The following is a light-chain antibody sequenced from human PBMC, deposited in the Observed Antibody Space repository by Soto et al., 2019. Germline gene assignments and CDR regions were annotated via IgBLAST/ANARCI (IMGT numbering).Light chain of an antibody. Sequence: QSALTQPASVSGSPGQSITISRTGTSSDVGGYNSVSWYQQHPGKAPKLMIYDVSNRPSGVSNRFSGSKSGNTAALTISGLQAEDEADYYCSSYTSSSTLEFGGGTQLTVL. CDR1: SSDVGGYNS. V-gene: IGLV2-14*01. CDR3: SSYTSSSTLE. CDR2: DVS. J-gene: IGLJ2*01.